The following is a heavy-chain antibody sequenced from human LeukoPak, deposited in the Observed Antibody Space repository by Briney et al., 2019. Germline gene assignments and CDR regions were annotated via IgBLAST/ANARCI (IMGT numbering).Heavy chain of an antibody. CDR2: ISGSGGST. D-gene: IGHD3-10*01. CDR3: ARERGWVDY. Sequence: GGSLRLSCAASGFTFSSYAMGWVRQAPGKGLEGVSAISGSGGSTYYADSVKGRFPISRDNSKNTLYLQMNSLRAEDTAVYYCARERGWVDYWGQGTLVTVSS. CDR1: GFTFSSYA. J-gene: IGHJ4*02. V-gene: IGHV3-23*01.